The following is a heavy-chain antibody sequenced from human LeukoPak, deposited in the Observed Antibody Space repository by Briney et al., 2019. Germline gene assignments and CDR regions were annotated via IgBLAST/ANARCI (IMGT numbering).Heavy chain of an antibody. CDR3: ARKGEHYYDSGKLWPAWFDS. V-gene: IGHV4-59*01. J-gene: IGHJ5*01. D-gene: IGHD3-10*01. CDR1: GGSISGYY. Sequence: SETLSLTCTVSGGSISGYYWSWLRQPPGKGVEWIGFIHYTGSTHYNPSLKSQVTISIDTSNNQLALRLTSVTAADTAVYYCARKGEHYYDSGKLWPAWFDSWGQGTLVTVSS. CDR2: IHYTGST.